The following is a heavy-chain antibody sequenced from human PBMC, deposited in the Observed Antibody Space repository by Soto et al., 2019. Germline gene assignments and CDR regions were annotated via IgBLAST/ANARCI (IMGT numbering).Heavy chain of an antibody. CDR2: INSDGSST. D-gene: IGHD6-25*01. CDR3: ASGGSSVNFDS. J-gene: IGHJ4*02. Sequence: EVQLVESGGGLVQPGGSLRLSCAASGFTFRSYWMQWVRQAPGKGLVWVSWINSDGSSTSYADSVKGRFTISRDNAKNTLYLQMNSLSAEDTAVYYWASGGSSVNFDSWGQGTLVTVSS. V-gene: IGHV3-74*01. CDR1: GFTFRSYW.